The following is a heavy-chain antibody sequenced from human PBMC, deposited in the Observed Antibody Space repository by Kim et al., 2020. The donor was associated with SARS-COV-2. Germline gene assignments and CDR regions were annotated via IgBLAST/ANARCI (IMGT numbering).Heavy chain of an antibody. J-gene: IGHJ4*02. Sequence: LKSRVTISVDTSKNQFSLKLSSVTAADTAVYYCARGRTYYYGSGSYDYNYWGQGTLVTVSS. V-gene: IGHV4-34*01. D-gene: IGHD3-10*01. CDR3: ARGRTYYYGSGSYDYNY.